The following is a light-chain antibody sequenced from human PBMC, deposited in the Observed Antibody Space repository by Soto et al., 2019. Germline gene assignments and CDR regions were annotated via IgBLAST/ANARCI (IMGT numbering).Light chain of an antibody. V-gene: IGKV1-17*01. CDR3: LQHSDYPLS. J-gene: IGKJ4*01. CDR2: AAS. CDR1: QGIATT. Sequence: DIQMTQSPSSLSASVGDSVTITCRASQGIATTLAWFQQKPGEAPKRLIYAASTLESGVPLRFSGSGSGTVFTLTIISLQPEDVATYYCLQHSDYPLSFGGGTKVEI.